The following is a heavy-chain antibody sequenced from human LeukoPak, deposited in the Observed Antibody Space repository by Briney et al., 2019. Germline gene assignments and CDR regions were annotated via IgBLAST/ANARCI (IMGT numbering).Heavy chain of an antibody. CDR3: ARRGSCISTSCSLDY. J-gene: IGHJ4*02. Sequence: ASVKVSCKASGYTFTSNYIHWVRQAPGQGLEWMGIINPSGGSTSYAQKFQDRVTMTGDTSTNTVYMELSSLRAEDTAVYYCARRGSCISTSCSLDYWGQGTLVTVPS. D-gene: IGHD2-2*01. V-gene: IGHV1-46*01. CDR1: GYTFTSNY. CDR2: INPSGGST.